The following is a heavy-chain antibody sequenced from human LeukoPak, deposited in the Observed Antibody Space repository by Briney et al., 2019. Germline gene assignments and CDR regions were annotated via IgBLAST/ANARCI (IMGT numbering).Heavy chain of an antibody. CDR2: INHSGST. CDR1: GGSFSGYY. J-gene: IGHJ4*02. Sequence: SETLSLTCAVYGGSFSGYYWSWIRQPPGKGLVWIGEINHSGSTNYNPSLKSRVTISVDTSKNQFSLELTSVTAADTAVYYCARGRQDFWSGYYSDPVNFDYWGQGTLVTVSS. CDR3: ARGRQDFWSGYYSDPVNFDY. V-gene: IGHV4-34*01. D-gene: IGHD3-3*01.